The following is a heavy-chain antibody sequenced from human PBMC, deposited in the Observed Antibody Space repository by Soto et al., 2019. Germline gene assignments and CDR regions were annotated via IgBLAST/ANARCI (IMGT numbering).Heavy chain of an antibody. D-gene: IGHD6-19*01. Sequence: QMQLVQSGAEVKKPGSSVKVSCKASRGTFSSYAINWVRQAPGQGLEWMGGIIPKFGSANYAQKFQGRVTITADESTSTAYMEFSSLRSEDTALYYCARAGVLKWFDPWAQGTLVTVSS. CDR2: IIPKFGSA. CDR1: RGTFSSYA. CDR3: ARAGVLKWFDP. J-gene: IGHJ5*02. V-gene: IGHV1-69*01.